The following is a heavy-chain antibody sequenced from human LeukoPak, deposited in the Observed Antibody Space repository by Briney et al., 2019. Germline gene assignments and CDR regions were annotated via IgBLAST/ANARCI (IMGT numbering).Heavy chain of an antibody. Sequence: GGSLRLSCAASGFTFSSYSMNWVRQAPGKGLEWVSSISSSSYIYYADSVKGRFTISRDNAKNSLYLQMNSLRAEDTAVYYCATLGIWFGELLSWGQGTLVTVSS. CDR3: ATLGIWFGELLS. CDR2: ISSSSYI. J-gene: IGHJ5*02. D-gene: IGHD3-10*01. V-gene: IGHV3-21*01. CDR1: GFTFSSYS.